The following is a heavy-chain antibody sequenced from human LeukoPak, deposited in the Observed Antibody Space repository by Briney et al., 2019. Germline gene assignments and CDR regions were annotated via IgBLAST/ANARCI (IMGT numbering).Heavy chain of an antibody. V-gene: IGHV3-21*01. CDR2: ISSSSSYI. J-gene: IGHJ4*02. Sequence: PGGPLRLSCAASGFTFSSYIMNWVRQAPGKGLEWVSSISSSSSYIYYADSVKGRFTISRENAKNSLYLQMNSLRAEDTAVYYCARDTHSGSSGIRRQNYWGQGTLVTVSS. CDR1: GFTFSSYI. CDR3: ARDTHSGSSGIRRQNY. D-gene: IGHD6-19*01.